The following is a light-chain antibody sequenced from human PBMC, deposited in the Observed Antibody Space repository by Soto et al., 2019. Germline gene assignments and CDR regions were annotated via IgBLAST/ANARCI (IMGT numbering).Light chain of an antibody. CDR3: RQYASSPYT. CDR1: QSISSSY. V-gene: IGKV3-20*01. J-gene: IGKJ2*01. Sequence: EIVLTQSPGTLSLSPGERATLSCRASQSISSSYLAWYQQKPGQAPRLLIYGASRRATGIPDRFSGRESGTDFTLTITTLEPEDSAAYFCRQYASSPYTFGQGNKVDIK. CDR2: GAS.